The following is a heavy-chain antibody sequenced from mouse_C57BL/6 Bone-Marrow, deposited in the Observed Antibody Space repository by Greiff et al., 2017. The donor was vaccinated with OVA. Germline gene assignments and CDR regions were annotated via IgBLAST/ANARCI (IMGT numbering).Heavy chain of an antibody. V-gene: IGHV5-17*01. CDR2: ISSGSSTI. Sequence: EVQVVESGGGLVKPGGSLKLSCAASGFTFSDYGMHWVRQAPEKGLEWVAYISSGSSTIYYADTVKGRFTISRDNAKNTLFLQMTSLKSEDTAMYYCARGSPFYGAMDYWGQGTSVTVSS. D-gene: IGHD1-1*01. CDR1: GFTFSDYG. CDR3: ARGSPFYGAMDY. J-gene: IGHJ4*01.